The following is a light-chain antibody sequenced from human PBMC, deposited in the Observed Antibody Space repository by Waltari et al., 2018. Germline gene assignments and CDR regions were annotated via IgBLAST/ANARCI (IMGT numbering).Light chain of an antibody. V-gene: IGKV1-9*01. CDR2: AAS. CDR3: QQVNSYPLT. J-gene: IGKJ4*01. Sequence: DIQMTQSPSSVSASVEDRVTITCRASQGISSYLVWYQQKPGKAPKVLISAASALQSGVPSRFSGSGSGTQFTLTISSLQPEDCATYYCQQVNSYPLTFGGGTKVEIK. CDR1: QGISSY.